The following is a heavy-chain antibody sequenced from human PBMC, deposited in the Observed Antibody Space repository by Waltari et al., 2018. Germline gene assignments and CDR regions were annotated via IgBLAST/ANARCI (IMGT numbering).Heavy chain of an antibody. V-gene: IGHV4-59*01. D-gene: IGHD3-3*01. CDR1: GGSISSYY. CDR3: ARATNYYDFWSGLDY. Sequence: QVQLQESGPGLVKPSETLSLTCTVSGGSISSYYWSWIRQPPGKGLDWIGYIYYSGSTNYHPSLKSRVTISVDTSKNQFSLKLSSVTAADTAVYYCARATNYYDFWSGLDYWGQGTLVTVSS. CDR2: IYYSGST. J-gene: IGHJ4*02.